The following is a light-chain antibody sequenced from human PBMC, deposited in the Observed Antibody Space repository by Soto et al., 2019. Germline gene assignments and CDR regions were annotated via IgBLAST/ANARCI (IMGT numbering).Light chain of an antibody. CDR1: SSNIGAGYD. CDR2: GNS. J-gene: IGLJ2*01. Sequence: QSVLTQPPSVSGAPGQRVTISCTGSSSNIGAGYDVHWYQQLPGTAPKLLIYGNSNRPSGVPDRFSGSKSGSSASLAITGLQAEDEADYYCQSYDSSPSGLVFGGGTNLTVL. CDR3: QSYDSSPSGLV. V-gene: IGLV1-40*01.